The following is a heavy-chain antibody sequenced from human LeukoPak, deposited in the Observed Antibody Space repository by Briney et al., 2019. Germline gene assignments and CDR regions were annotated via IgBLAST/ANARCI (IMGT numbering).Heavy chain of an antibody. CDR3: ARGPTRNYFDY. CDR1: GGSISSGDYY. V-gene: IGHV4-30-4*08. Sequence: PSQTLSLTCTVSGGSISSGDYYWSWIRQPPGKGLEWIGYIYYGGSTYYNPSLKSRVTISVDTSKNQFSLKLSSVTAADTAVYYCARGPTRNYFDYCGQGTLVTVSS. CDR2: IYYGGST. J-gene: IGHJ4*02.